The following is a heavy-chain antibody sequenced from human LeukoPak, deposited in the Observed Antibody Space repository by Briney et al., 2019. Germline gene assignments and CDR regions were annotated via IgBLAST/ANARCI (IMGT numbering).Heavy chain of an antibody. Sequence: PSETLSLTCAVYGGSFSGYYWSWIRQPPGKGLEWIGEINHSGSTNYNPSLKSRVTISVDTSKNQFSLKLSSVTAADTAVYYCARAHRKYSYAKGALDYWGQGTLVTVSS. CDR1: GGSFSGYY. CDR2: INHSGST. CDR3: ARAHRKYSYAKGALDY. J-gene: IGHJ4*02. V-gene: IGHV4-34*01. D-gene: IGHD5-18*01.